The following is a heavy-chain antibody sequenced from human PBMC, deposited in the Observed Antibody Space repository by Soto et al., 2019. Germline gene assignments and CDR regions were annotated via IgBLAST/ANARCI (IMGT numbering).Heavy chain of an antibody. V-gene: IGHV1-46*01. D-gene: IGHD3-10*01. Sequence: QVQLVQSGAEVEKPGASVEVSCKASGYTFINYYIHWVRQAPGQGLEWMGIINPNGGSTTYAQNFHGRVTMTRDTSTSTVYMELNSLRSEDTAVYFCARDGWFSALRVPFGMDVWGQGTTVTVSS. J-gene: IGHJ6*02. CDR2: INPNGGST. CDR1: GYTFINYY. CDR3: ARDGWFSALRVPFGMDV.